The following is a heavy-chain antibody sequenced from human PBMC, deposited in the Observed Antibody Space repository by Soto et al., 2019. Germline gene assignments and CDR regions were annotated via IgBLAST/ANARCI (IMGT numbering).Heavy chain of an antibody. V-gene: IGHV3-15*01. D-gene: IGHD3-22*01. Sequence: GESLKISCVVYNMTFTYAWMSWVRQAPGKGLEWVGRIKATAYGGATDYAAPVKGRFTISRDDSKNTLYLEMNSLRTEDTATYFCTTDGTSGYYFQYWGLGTLVTVSS. CDR1: NMTFTYAW. CDR2: IKATAYGGAT. CDR3: TTDGTSGYYFQY. J-gene: IGHJ4*02.